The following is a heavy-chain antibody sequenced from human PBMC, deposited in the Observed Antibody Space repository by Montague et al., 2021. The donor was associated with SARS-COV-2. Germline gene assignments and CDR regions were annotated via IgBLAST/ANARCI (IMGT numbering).Heavy chain of an antibody. CDR1: GGSTASHY. D-gene: IGHD6-19*01. J-gene: IGHJ3*01. CDR3: ARGWAFDP. V-gene: IGHV4-59*08. Sequence: SETLSLTCTVSGGSTASHYWNWIRQSPGKRPQWIGCVYYNGDTKNNPSFQSRVTISIDKSANQFSLRLNSATAADTAVYCCARGWAFDPWGQGRLVTVSS. CDR2: VYYNGDT.